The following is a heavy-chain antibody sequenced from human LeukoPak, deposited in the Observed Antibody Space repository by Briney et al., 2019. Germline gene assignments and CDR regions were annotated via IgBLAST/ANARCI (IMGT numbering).Heavy chain of an antibody. CDR3: ARERPPSIGVVPAAKGEIDY. CDR2: INHSGST. J-gene: IGHJ4*02. D-gene: IGHD2-2*01. Sequence: SETLSLTCAVYGGSFSGYYWSWIRQPPGKGLEWIGEINHSGSTNYNPSLKSRVTISVDTSKNQLSLKLRSVTAAHTAVDYCARERPPSIGVVPAAKGEIDYWGQGTLVTVSS. V-gene: IGHV4-34*01. CDR1: GGSFSGYY.